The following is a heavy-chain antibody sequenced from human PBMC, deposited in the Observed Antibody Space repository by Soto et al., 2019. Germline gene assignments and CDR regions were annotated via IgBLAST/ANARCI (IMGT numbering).Heavy chain of an antibody. D-gene: IGHD6-6*01. CDR2: ISYDGSNK. CDR1: GFTFSSYG. CDR3: AKERVAAQPYYYYGMDV. J-gene: IGHJ6*02. V-gene: IGHV3-30*18. Sequence: PGGSLRLSCAASGFTFSSYGMHWVRQAPGKGLEWVAVISYDGSNKYYADSVKGRFTISRDNSKNTLYLQMNSLRAEDTAVYYCAKERVAAQPYYYYGMDVWGQGTTVTVSS.